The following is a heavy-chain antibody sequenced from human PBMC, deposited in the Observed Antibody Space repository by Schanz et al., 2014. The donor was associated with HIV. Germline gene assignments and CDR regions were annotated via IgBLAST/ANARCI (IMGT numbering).Heavy chain of an antibody. CDR2: ISPYNGDR. CDR3: ARGQDWPGPQLDH. D-gene: IGHD3-9*01. Sequence: QVQLLQSGAELKKPGASVRVSCKTSGYAFTSYGITWVRQAPGQGLDWMGWISPYNGDRNYGRNFQNRITLTTDTSTNTAYLELRSLRSDDTAVYYCARGQDWPGPQLDHWGHGTLVIVSS. V-gene: IGHV1-18*01. J-gene: IGHJ5*02. CDR1: GYAFTSYG.